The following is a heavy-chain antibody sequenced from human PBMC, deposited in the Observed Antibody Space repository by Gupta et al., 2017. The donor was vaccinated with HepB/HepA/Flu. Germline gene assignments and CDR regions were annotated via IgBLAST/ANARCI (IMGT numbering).Heavy chain of an antibody. CDR1: GYTFTSYA. CDR3: ASGELVVVPAATPYYGMDV. CDR2: INAGNGNT. Sequence: QVQLVQSGAEVKKPGASVQDSCKASGYTFTSYAMHWVRPAPGQRLEWMGWINAGNGNTKYSQKFQCRVTITRDTSASTAYMELSSLRSEDTAVYDCASGELVVVPAATPYYGMDVWSQGTTVTVSS. V-gene: IGHV1-3*01. J-gene: IGHJ6*02. D-gene: IGHD2-2*01.